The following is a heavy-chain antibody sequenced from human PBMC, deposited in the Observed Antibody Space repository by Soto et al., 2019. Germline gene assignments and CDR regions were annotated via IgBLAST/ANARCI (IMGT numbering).Heavy chain of an antibody. J-gene: IGHJ6*02. CDR2: TYYRSKWYN. V-gene: IGHV6-1*01. CDR1: GDSVSSNSAA. CDR3: ARDIPLVPPYVAAKPNYYYYYGMDV. Sequence: PSQTLSLTCAISGDSVSSNSAAWNWIRQSPSRGLEWLGRTYYRSKWYNDYAVSVKSRITINPDTSKNQFSLQLNSVTPEDTAVYYCARDIPLVPPYVAAKPNYYYYYGMDVWGQGTTVTVSS. D-gene: IGHD2-15*01.